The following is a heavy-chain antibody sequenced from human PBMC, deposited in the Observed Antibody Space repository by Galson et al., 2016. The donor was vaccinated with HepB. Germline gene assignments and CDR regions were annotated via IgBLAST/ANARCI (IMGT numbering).Heavy chain of an antibody. CDR3: ARDGQNWNDGLDY. D-gene: IGHD1-1*01. CDR1: GFTFSSYA. V-gene: IGHV3-30*04. CDR2: ISYDGRYK. Sequence: SLRLSCAASGFTFSSYAMHWVRQAPGKGLEWVAVISYDGRYKYYADSVTGRFTISRDNSKNTVYMQVNSLRAEDTAVYYCARDGQNWNDGLDYWGQGTLVTVSS. J-gene: IGHJ4*02.